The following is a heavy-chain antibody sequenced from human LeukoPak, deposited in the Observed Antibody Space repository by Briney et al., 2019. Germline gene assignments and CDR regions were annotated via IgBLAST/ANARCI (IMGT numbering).Heavy chain of an antibody. D-gene: IGHD5-12*01. CDR3: ARYAPHSGYVDGLDY. J-gene: IGHJ4*02. CDR2: IYPGDSDT. CDR1: GYSFTSYW. Sequence: GESLKISCKGSGYSFTSYWIGWVRQMPGKGLEWMGIIYPGDSDTRYSPSFQGQVTISADKSISTAYLQWSSLKASDTAMYYCARYAPHSGYVDGLDYWGQGTLVTVSS. V-gene: IGHV5-51*01.